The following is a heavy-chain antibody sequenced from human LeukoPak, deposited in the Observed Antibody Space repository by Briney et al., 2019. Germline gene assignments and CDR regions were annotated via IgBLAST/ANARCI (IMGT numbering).Heavy chain of an antibody. J-gene: IGHJ4*02. D-gene: IGHD3-22*01. CDR1: GGSISPYY. CDR2: IYYSGST. Sequence: SETQSLTCAVSGGSISPYYWSWIRQPPGKGLEWIGYIYYSGSTKYNPSLKSRVTISVDTSKKQFSLRLSSVTAADTAVYYCARHYQYSDGSGSSGFDYWGQGTLVTVSS. CDR3: ARHYQYSDGSGSSGFDY. V-gene: IGHV4-59*08.